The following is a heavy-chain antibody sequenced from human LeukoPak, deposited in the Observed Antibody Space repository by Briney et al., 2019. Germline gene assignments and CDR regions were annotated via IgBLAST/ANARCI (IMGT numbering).Heavy chain of an antibody. D-gene: IGHD3-22*01. Sequence: SQTLSLTCTVSGGSISSGGYYWSWIRQPPGKGLEWIGYIYHSGSTYYNPSLKSRVSISVDRSKNQFSLKLSSVTAADTAVYYCARVSHSSGYYLFDPWGQGTLVTVSS. J-gene: IGHJ5*02. CDR1: GGSISSGGYY. V-gene: IGHV4-30-2*01. CDR3: ARVSHSSGYYLFDP. CDR2: IYHSGST.